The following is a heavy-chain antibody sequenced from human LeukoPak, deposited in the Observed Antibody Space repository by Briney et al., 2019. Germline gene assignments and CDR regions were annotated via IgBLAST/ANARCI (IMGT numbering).Heavy chain of an antibody. J-gene: IGHJ4*02. CDR3: ARDYYDSSGYYYDTDY. CDR2: ISSSSSYI. CDR1: GFTFSSYS. Sequence: GGSLRLSCAASGFTFSSYSINWVRQAPGKGLEWVSSISSSSSYIYYADSVKGRFTISRDNAKNSLYLQMNSLRAEDTAVYYCARDYYDSSGYYYDTDYWGQGTLVTVSS. V-gene: IGHV3-21*01. D-gene: IGHD3-22*01.